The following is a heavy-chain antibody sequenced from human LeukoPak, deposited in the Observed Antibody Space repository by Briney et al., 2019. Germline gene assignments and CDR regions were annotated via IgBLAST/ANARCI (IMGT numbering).Heavy chain of an antibody. D-gene: IGHD1-1*01. J-gene: IGHJ4*02. CDR3: ARDGNFDY. CDR1: GFTFSTYG. Sequence: GGSLRLSCAASGFTFSTYGMHWVRQAPGKGLEWVAVISYDGSNKYYADSVKGRFTISRDNSKNTLYLQMNSLRADDTAVYYCARDGNFDYWGQGTLVTVSS. V-gene: IGHV3-30*03. CDR2: ISYDGSNK.